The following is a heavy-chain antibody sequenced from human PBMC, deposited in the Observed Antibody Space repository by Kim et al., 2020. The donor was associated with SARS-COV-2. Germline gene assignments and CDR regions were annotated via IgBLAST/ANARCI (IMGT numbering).Heavy chain of an antibody. D-gene: IGHD2-15*01. V-gene: IGHV3-23*01. J-gene: IGHJ4*02. CDR2: ISGSGGST. CDR3: AKKHGGYCSGGSCYSLPPAIVGAAYFDY. CDR1: GFTFSSYA. Sequence: GGSLRLSCAASGFTFSSYAMSWVRQAPGKGLEWVSAISGSGGSTYYADSVKGRFTISRDNSKNTLYLQMNSLRAEDTAVYYCAKKHGGYCSGGSCYSLPPAIVGAAYFDYRGQGTLVTVSS.